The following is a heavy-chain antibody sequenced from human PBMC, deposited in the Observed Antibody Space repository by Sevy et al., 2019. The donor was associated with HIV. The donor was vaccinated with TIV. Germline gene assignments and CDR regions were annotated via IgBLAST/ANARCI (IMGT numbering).Heavy chain of an antibody. J-gene: IGHJ4*02. CDR1: GYSISSGYY. CDR3: ARSGSENYNYYFDY. CDR2: IYHSGST. V-gene: IGHV4-38-2*01. D-gene: IGHD3-10*01. Sequence: SETLSLTCAVSGYSISSGYYWGWIRQPPGKGLEWIGSIYHSGSTYYNPSLKSRVTISVDTSENQVSLKLSSVTAADTAVYYCARSGSENYNYYFDYWGQETLVTVSS.